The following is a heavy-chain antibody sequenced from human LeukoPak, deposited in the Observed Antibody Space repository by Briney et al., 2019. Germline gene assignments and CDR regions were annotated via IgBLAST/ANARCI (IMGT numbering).Heavy chain of an antibody. Sequence: GASVKVSCKASGGTFSSSAISWVRQAPGQGLEWMGGIIPIFGTANYAQKFQGRVTITTDEYTSTAYMGLSSLRSDDTAVYYCATRPPYCSSTSCYQYDYWGQGTLVTVSS. J-gene: IGHJ4*02. CDR3: ATRPPYCSSTSCYQYDY. CDR1: GGTFSSSA. V-gene: IGHV1-69*05. D-gene: IGHD2-2*01. CDR2: IIPIFGTA.